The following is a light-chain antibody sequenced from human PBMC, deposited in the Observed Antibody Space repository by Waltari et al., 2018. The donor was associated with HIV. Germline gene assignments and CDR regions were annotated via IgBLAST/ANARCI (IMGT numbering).Light chain of an antibody. CDR2: DVN. CDR1: SSDVGAYNY. Sequence: QSALTQPASVSGSPGPSISISCTGTSSDVGAYNYVSWYQQHPGQAPKLIMYDVNYRPSGISSRFSGSKSGNTASLTISGLQAEDEADYYCSSYTGSDTLLGVFGTGTKVTVL. CDR3: SSYTGSDTLLGV. J-gene: IGLJ1*01. V-gene: IGLV2-14*01.